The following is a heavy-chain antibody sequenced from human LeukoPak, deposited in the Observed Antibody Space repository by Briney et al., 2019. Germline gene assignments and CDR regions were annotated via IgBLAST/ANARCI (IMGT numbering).Heavy chain of an antibody. CDR2: ISSSSSYI. CDR3: ARDTTYGSGTYSFDY. D-gene: IGHD3-10*01. V-gene: IGHV3-21*01. J-gene: IGHJ4*02. CDR1: GFTFSSYA. Sequence: GGSLRLSCAASGFTFSSYAMSWVRQAPGKGLEWVSSISSSSSYIYYTDSVKGRFTISRDNAKNSLYLQMNSLRAEGTAVYYCARDTTYGSGTYSFDYWGQGTLVTVSS.